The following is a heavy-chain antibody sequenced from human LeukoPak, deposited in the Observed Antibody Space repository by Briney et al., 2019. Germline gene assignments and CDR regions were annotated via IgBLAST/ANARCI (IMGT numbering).Heavy chain of an antibody. V-gene: IGHV3-30-3*01. CDR3: ATQYYYDSSGYYSDY. CDR2: YDGSNK. Sequence: YDGSNKYYAPSVKCRFTISRDNSKNTLYLQMNSLRAEDTAVYYCATQYYYDSSGYYSDYWGQGTLVTVSS. D-gene: IGHD3-22*01. J-gene: IGHJ4*02.